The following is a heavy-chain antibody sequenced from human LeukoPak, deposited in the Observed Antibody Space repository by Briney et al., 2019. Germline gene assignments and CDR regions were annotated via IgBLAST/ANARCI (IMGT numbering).Heavy chain of an antibody. CDR1: GFTFSSYE. D-gene: IGHD3-16*01. CDR3: ARDLGVYDYVWGSSDY. J-gene: IGHJ4*02. V-gene: IGHV3-48*03. CDR2: ISSSGSTI. Sequence: GGSLRLSCAASGFTFSSYEMNRVRQAPGKGLEWVSYISSSGSTIYYADSVKGRFTISRDNAKNSLYLQMNSLRAEDTAVYYCARDLGVYDYVWGSSDYWGQGTLVTVSS.